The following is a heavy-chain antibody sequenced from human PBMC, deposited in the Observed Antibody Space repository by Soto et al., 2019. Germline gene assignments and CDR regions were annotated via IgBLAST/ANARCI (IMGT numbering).Heavy chain of an antibody. CDR2: MSPGGNSQ. Sequence: GGSLRLSXAAPGFNFNIHALHWIRQAPGEGLEWVAVMSPGGNSQYYADSVRGRFTISRDTSKSTLYLQMTSLRPEDTAVYYCASGTAFYYDTSRYWGQGTLVTVS. CDR1: GFNFNIHA. J-gene: IGHJ4*02. D-gene: IGHD3-22*01. V-gene: IGHV3-30-3*01. CDR3: ASGTAFYYDTSRY.